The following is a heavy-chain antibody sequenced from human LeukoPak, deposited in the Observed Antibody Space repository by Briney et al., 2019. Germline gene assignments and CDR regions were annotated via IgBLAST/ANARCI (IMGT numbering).Heavy chain of an antibody. CDR3: AGGRGQIINY. CDR2: IGNAADT. CDR1: GFTFDRYD. Sequence: PGGSLRLSCAASGFTFDRYDMHWVRQATGKGLEWVSAIGNAADTYYPGSVKGRFTISRENAKNSFYLQMNALRAGDTAVYFGAGGRGQIINYWGQGTLVTVSS. V-gene: IGHV3-13*01. J-gene: IGHJ4*02.